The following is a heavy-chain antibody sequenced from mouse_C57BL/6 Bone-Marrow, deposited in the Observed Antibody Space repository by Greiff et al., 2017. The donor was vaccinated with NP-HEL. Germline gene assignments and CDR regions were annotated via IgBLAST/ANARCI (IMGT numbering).Heavy chain of an antibody. CDR3: ARSSFSNSRTYFDY. CDR2: INPNYGTT. CDR1: GYSFTDYN. V-gene: IGHV1-39*01. Sequence: VQLQQSGPELVKPGASVKISCKASGYSFTDYNMNWVKQSNGKSLEWIGVINPNYGTTSYNQKFKGKATLTVDQSSSTAYMQLNSLTSEDSAVYDCARSSFSNSRTYFDYWGQGTTLTVSS. J-gene: IGHJ2*01. D-gene: IGHD2-5*01.